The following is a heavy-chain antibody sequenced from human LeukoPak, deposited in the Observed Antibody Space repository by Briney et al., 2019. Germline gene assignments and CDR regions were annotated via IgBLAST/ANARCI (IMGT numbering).Heavy chain of an antibody. CDR1: GGSISSYY. D-gene: IGHD6-6*01. CDR2: IYYSGST. J-gene: IGHJ4*02. CDR3: ARGIAARRGRYYFDY. Sequence: SETLSPTCTVSGGSISSYYWSWIRQPPGKGLEWIGYIYYSGSTNYNPSLKSRVTISVDTSKNQFSLKLSSVTAADTAVYYCARGIAARRGRYYFDYWGQGTLVTVSS. V-gene: IGHV4-59*01.